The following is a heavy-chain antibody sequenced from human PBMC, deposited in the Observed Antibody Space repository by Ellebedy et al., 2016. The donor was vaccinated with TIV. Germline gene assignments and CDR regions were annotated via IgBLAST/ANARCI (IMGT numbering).Heavy chain of an antibody. CDR3: ARESGYSYGYGAYYFDY. CDR2: IYYSGST. V-gene: IGHV4-39*07. D-gene: IGHD5-18*01. Sequence: GSVRLSCTVSGGSISSSSSYWGWIRQSPGKGLEWIGSIYYSGSTYYNPSLKSRITISVDTSKNQFSLKLSSVTAADTAMYYCARESGYSYGYGAYYFDYWGQGTLVTVSS. CDR1: GGSISSSSSY. J-gene: IGHJ4*02.